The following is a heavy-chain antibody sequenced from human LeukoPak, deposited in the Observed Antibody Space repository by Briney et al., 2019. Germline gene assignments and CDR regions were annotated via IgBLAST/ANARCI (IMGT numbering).Heavy chain of an antibody. Sequence: MAGGCLRLSCAASGFTFSSYSMNWVRQAPGKGLEWVSSISSSSSYIYYADSVKGRFTISRDNAKNSLYLQMNSLRAEDTAVYYCARDNYDILTGYYHAFDIWGQGTMVTVSS. CDR3: ARDNYDILTGYYHAFDI. CDR1: GFTFSSYS. J-gene: IGHJ3*02. CDR2: ISSSSSYI. V-gene: IGHV3-21*01. D-gene: IGHD3-9*01.